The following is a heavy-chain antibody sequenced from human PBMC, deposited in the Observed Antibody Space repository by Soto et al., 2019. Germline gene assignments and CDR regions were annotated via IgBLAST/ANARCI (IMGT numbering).Heavy chain of an antibody. V-gene: IGHV3-30-3*01. J-gene: IGHJ4*02. D-gene: IGHD3-16*01. CDR1: GFTFSSYA. Sequence: LRLSCAASGFTFSSYAMHWVRQAPGKGLEWVAVISYDGSNKYYADSVKGRFTISRDNSKNTLYLQMNSLRAEDTAVYYCARDLIDGGLDYWGQGTLVTVYS. CDR3: ARDLIDGGLDY. CDR2: ISYDGSNK.